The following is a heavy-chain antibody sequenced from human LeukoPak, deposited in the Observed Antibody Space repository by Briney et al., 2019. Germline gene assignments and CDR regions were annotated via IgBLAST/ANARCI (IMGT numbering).Heavy chain of an antibody. CDR2: ISSSSSYI. CDR3: ARGGVVVVLAAIQVSDY. V-gene: IGHV3-21*01. D-gene: IGHD2-2*02. J-gene: IGHJ4*02. CDR1: GFTFSSYS. Sequence: PGESLRLSCAASGFTFSSYSMNWVRQAPGKGLEWVSSISSSSSYIYYADSVKGRFTISRDNAKNSLYLQMNSLRAEDTAVCYCARGGVVVVLAAIQVSDYWGQGTLVTVSS.